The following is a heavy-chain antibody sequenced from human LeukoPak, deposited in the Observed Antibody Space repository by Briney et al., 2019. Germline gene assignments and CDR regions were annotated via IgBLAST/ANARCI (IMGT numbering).Heavy chain of an antibody. J-gene: IGHJ6*02. CDR3: AKDGGLFGGATLYYYGMDV. V-gene: IGHV3-30*18. Sequence: GGSLRLSCAASGFTFSSYGMHWVRQAPGKGLEWVAVISYDGSNKYYADSVKGRFTISRDNSKNTLYLQMNSLRAEDTAVYYCAKDGGLFGGATLYYYGMDVWGQGTTVTVSS. D-gene: IGHD3-16*01. CDR1: GFTFSSYG. CDR2: ISYDGSNK.